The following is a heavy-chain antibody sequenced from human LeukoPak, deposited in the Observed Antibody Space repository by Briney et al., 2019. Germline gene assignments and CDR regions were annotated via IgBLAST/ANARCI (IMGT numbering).Heavy chain of an antibody. CDR2: INWNGAST. CDR3: ARAVCPTIKFCDSSYFMDV. J-gene: IGHJ6*03. D-gene: IGHD6-6*01. Sequence: GGSLRLSCAASGFSFDDLGMTWVRQVPGKGLEWVAGINWNGASTGYADSVRGRFTSSRDNAKNSLYLQMNSLRAEDTAVYYCARAVCPTIKFCDSSYFMDVWGKGTTVNVS. CDR1: GFSFDDLG. V-gene: IGHV3-20*04.